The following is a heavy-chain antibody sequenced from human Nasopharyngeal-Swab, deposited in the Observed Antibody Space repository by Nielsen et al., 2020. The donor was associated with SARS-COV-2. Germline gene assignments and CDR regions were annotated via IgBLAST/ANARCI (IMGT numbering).Heavy chain of an antibody. CDR1: GFTVSSNY. CDR2: IYSGGST. J-gene: IGHJ4*02. CDR3: ARAIFAYQLLIDGYYFDY. Sequence: GESLKISCAASGFTVSSNYMSWVRQAPGKGLEWVSVIYSGGSTYYADSVKGRFTIPRDNSKNTLYLQMNSLRAEDTAVYYCARAIFAYQLLIDGYYFDYWGQGTLVTVSS. V-gene: IGHV3-53*01. D-gene: IGHD2-2*01.